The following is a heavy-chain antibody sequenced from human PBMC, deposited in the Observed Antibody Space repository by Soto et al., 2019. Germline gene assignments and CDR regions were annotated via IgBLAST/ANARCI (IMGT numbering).Heavy chain of an antibody. D-gene: IGHD5-18*01. J-gene: IGHJ5*02. Sequence: PGGSLRLSCAASGFTISDHYMTWIRQAPGKGLEWVSYISYSGETTHYADSVKGRFTISRDNAKNSLYLEMNSLRAEDTAVYYCTRRGYTSGFQWFDPWGQGTLVTVSS. CDR1: GFTISDHY. V-gene: IGHV3-11*01. CDR2: ISYSGETT. CDR3: TRRGYTSGFQWFDP.